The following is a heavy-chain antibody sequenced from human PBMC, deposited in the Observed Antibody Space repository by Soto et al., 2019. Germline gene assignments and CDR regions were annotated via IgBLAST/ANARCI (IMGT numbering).Heavy chain of an antibody. CDR1: GGSISSGGYS. V-gene: IGHV4-30-2*06. CDR3: ARDYYGMYV. Sequence: PSETLSLTCTVSGGSISSGGYSWTWIRQSPGKGLEWIGYTYQSGSAYYNPSLKSRVTISVDRSKNQFSLNLTSVTAADTAVYYCARDYYGMYVWGQGTTVTVSS. CDR2: TYQSGSA. J-gene: IGHJ6*02.